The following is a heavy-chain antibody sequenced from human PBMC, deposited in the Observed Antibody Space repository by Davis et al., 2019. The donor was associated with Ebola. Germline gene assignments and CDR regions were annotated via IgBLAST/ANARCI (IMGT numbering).Heavy chain of an antibody. CDR3: ARDHVLDTAMVNYYYYGMDV. D-gene: IGHD5-18*01. Sequence: PGGSLRLSCAASGFTFRSYGMHWVRQAPGKGLEWVAVISYDGSNKYYADSVKGRFTISRDNSKNTLYLQMNSLRAEDTAVYYCARDHVLDTAMVNYYYYGMDVWGQGTTVTVSS. CDR2: ISYDGSNK. V-gene: IGHV3-30*19. CDR1: GFTFRSYG. J-gene: IGHJ6*02.